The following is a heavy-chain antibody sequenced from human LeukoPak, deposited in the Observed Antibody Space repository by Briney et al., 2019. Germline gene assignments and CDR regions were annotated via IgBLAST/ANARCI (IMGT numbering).Heavy chain of an antibody. J-gene: IGHJ2*01. CDR1: GFTFSNYW. CDR2: INQDGSEI. D-gene: IGHD3-22*01. Sequence: PPGGSLRLSCAASGFTFSNYWMSWVRQAPGKGLEWLANINQDGSEIYYVDSVKGRFTISRDNGKNSLYLQISSLRADDTAVYYCARDQGSMIVVRTTTWYFDLWGRGTLVTVSS. CDR3: ARDQGSMIVVRTTTWYFDL. V-gene: IGHV3-7*01.